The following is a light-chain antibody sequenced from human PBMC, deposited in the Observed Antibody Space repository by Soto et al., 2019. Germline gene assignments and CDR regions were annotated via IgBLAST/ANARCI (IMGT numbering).Light chain of an antibody. Sequence: IQMPQSPSSLSASVGDRVTIPCQASQDISKYLNWYQQKPGKAPKLLIYDASNLETGIPSRFSGSGSGTNFSLTITSLQPEDIATYYCQQYENLPLTFGGGTKVDIK. CDR3: QQYENLPLT. CDR2: DAS. V-gene: IGKV1-33*01. CDR1: QDISKY. J-gene: IGKJ4*01.